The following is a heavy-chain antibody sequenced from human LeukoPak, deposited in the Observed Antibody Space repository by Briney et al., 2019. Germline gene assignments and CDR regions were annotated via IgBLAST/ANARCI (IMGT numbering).Heavy chain of an antibody. J-gene: IGHJ4*02. CDR1: GFTFDDYA. D-gene: IGHD1-26*01. V-gene: IGHV3-9*01. CDR2: ISWNSGSI. Sequence: GRSLRLSCAASGFTFDDYAMYWVRQAPGKGLEWVSGISWNSGSIGYADSVKGRFTISRDNAKNSLYLQMNSLRAEDTALYYCEKDIRSGPYNMVGARVDYGGQGTLVTFPS. CDR3: EKDIRSGPYNMVGARVDY.